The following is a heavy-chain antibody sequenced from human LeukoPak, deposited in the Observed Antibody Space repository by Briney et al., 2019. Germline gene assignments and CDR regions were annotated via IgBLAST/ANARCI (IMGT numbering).Heavy chain of an antibody. CDR2: IYHSGST. CDR1: GYSISRGYS. V-gene: IGHV4-38-2*02. J-gene: IGHJ4*02. Sequence: SETLSLTCTVSGYSISRGYSWGWIRQPPGKGLEWIGNIYHSGSTYYNPSLKSRVTISVDTSKNQFSLKLSSVTAADTAVYYCASMGSYGYVDYWGQGTLVTVSS. D-gene: IGHD5-18*01. CDR3: ASMGSYGYVDY.